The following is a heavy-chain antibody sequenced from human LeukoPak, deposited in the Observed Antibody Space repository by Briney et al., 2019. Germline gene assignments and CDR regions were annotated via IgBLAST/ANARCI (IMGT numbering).Heavy chain of an antibody. J-gene: IGHJ4*01. V-gene: IGHV3-23*01. CDR3: ARGPPMYSYGSSAYHYDYFEY. D-gene: IGHD3-22*01. CDR2: FSGSGGST. Sequence: GGSLRPSCAASGFSFSSYAMSWVRQAPGKGLEWVSSFSGSGGSTYYADSVKGRFTISRDNSKNTLYLQMNSLRTEDTAVYSCARGPPMYSYGSSAYHYDYFEYWGRGTLVTVSS. CDR1: GFSFSSYA.